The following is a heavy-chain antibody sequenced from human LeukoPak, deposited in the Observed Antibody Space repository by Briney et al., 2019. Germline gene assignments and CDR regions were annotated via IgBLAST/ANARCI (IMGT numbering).Heavy chain of an antibody. Sequence: PSETLSLTCTVSGGSISSSSYYWGWIRQPPGKGLEWIGSIYYSGSTYYNPSLKSRVTISVDTSKNQFSLKLSSVTAADTAVYYCARGVVIAATYDYWGQGTLVTVSS. V-gene: IGHV4-39*07. J-gene: IGHJ4*02. CDR1: GGSISSSSYY. CDR3: ARGVVIAATYDY. CDR2: IYYSGST. D-gene: IGHD2-15*01.